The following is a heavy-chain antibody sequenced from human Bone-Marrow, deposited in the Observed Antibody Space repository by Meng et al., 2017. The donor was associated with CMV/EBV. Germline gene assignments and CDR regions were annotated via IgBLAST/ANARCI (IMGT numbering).Heavy chain of an antibody. Sequence: EVQRVEFGGGLVQPGGSLRLSCADSGFTFSSYWMHWVRQVPGEGLMWVSRINTDGSFTSYADSVKGRFTISRDNAKNTLYLQMNSLRVDDSAVYYCGRDLTGERDLWGQGTLVTVS. V-gene: IGHV3-74*03. J-gene: IGHJ4*02. D-gene: IGHD7-27*01. CDR3: GRDLTGERDL. CDR1: GFTFSSYW. CDR2: INTDGSFT.